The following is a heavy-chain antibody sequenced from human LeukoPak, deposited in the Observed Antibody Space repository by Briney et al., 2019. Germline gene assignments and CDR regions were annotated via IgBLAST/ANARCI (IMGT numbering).Heavy chain of an antibody. CDR3: AAHGGFCGGDCYPNAEYFQH. J-gene: IGHJ1*01. Sequence: ASVKVSCKASGGTFSSYAISWVRQAPGQGLEWMGRIIPILGIANYAQKFQGRVTITADKSTSTAYMELSSLRSEDTAEYYCAAHGGFCGGDCYPNAEYFQHWGQGTLVTVSS. CDR2: IIPILGIA. V-gene: IGHV1-69*04. D-gene: IGHD2-21*02. CDR1: GGTFSSYA.